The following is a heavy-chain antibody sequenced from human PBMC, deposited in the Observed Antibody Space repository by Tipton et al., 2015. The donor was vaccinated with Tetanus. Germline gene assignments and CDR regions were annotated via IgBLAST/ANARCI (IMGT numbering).Heavy chain of an antibody. CDR3: AGVTAQRTELYFEH. V-gene: IGHV4-59*02. D-gene: IGHD2-8*02. Sequence: VSGDSVSGYYWSWIRQPPGKGLEWVGYVYYTGDTNYNPSLKSRVTISMDRSENQISLKMTSVTAADTAVYYCAGVTAQRTELYFEHWGQGTQVTVSS. J-gene: IGHJ1*01. CDR2: VYYTGDT. CDR1: GDSVSGYY.